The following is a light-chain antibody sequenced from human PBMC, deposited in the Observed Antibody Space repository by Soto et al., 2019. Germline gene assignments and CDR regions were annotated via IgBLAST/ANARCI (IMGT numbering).Light chain of an antibody. J-gene: IGKJ1*01. CDR2: DTS. CDR3: QQRSNWPIT. V-gene: IGKV3-11*01. Sequence: EIVLTQSPATLSLSPGKRATLSCRASQSVSNFLAWYRQKPGQAPSLLIYDTSNRATGIPARFSGSGSGTDLTLTINNLEPEDFAVYYCQQRSNWPITFGQGTKVDIX. CDR1: QSVSNF.